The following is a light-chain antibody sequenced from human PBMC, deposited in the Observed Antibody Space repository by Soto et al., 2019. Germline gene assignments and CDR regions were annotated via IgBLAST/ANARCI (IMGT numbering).Light chain of an antibody. V-gene: IGKV1-27*01. CDR2: AAS. CDR3: QKYDSAPQT. CDR1: QGITNY. Sequence: DIQMTQSPSSLSASVGDRVTITCRASQGITNYLAWYQQKPGKLPKLLIYAASTLQSGVPSRFSGSGSGTDVTLTIRSLQPEDGATYFCQKYDSAPQTFGQGTKVEIK. J-gene: IGKJ1*01.